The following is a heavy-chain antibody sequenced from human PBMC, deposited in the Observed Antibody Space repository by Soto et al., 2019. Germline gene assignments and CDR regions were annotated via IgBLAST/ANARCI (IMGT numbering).Heavy chain of an antibody. CDR1: SGSISSSNW. V-gene: IGHV4-4*02. D-gene: IGHD3-10*01. CDR2: IYHSGST. CDR3: ARVSKWFGELFVWAWFDP. Sequence: SETLSLTCAVSSGSISSSNWWSWVRPPPGKGLEWIGEIYHSGSTNYNPSLKSRVTMSVDKSKNQFSLKLSSVTAADTAVYYCARVSKWFGELFVWAWFDPWGQGTLVTVSS. J-gene: IGHJ5*02.